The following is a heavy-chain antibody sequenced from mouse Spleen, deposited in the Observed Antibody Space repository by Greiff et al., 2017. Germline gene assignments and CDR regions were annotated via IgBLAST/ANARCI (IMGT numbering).Heavy chain of an antibody. CDR1: GFSLTSYG. D-gene: IGHD1-1*01. V-gene: IGHV2-2*01. CDR3: AREDGSYYYGSSFYYYAMDY. J-gene: IGHJ4*01. Sequence: QVQLKESGPGLVQPSQSLSITCTVSGFSLTSYGVHWVRQSPGKGLEWLGVIWSGGSTDYNAAFISRLSISKDNSKSQVFFKMNSLQADDTAIYYCAREDGSYYYGSSFYYYAMDYWGQGTSVTVSS. CDR2: IWSGGST.